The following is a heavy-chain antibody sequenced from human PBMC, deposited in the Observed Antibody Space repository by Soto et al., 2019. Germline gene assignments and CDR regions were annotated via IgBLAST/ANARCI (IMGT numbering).Heavy chain of an antibody. CDR3: AREGSGWYGVYYYYGIDV. CDR1: GDSVSSNSAA. CDR2: TYYRCKWYN. V-gene: IGHV6-1*01. D-gene: IGHD6-19*01. J-gene: IGHJ6*02. Sequence: SQTLSLTCAISGDSVSSNSAASNSIRQSPSRSLEWLGRTYYRCKWYNDYAVSAKRRITINTDTSTNKFSLQLNSVTPEGTAVYYFAREGSGWYGVYYYYGIDVWGQGATVTVSS.